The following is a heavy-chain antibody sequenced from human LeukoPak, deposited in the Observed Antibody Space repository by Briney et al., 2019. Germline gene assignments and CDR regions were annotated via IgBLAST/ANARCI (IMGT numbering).Heavy chain of an antibody. J-gene: IGHJ4*02. Sequence: SETLSLTCTVSGVSISSTSNQWGWIRQPPGKGLEWIGSIYYSGNTHYNPSLKSRVTMSVDTSKNQFSLKLSSVTAADTAVYYCARDWDYGSGAYFDYWGQGTLVTVSS. V-gene: IGHV4-39*07. D-gene: IGHD3-10*01. CDR3: ARDWDYGSGAYFDY. CDR1: GVSISSTSNQ. CDR2: IYYSGNT.